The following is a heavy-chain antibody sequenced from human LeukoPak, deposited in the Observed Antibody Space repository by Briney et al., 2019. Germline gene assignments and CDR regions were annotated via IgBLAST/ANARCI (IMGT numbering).Heavy chain of an antibody. J-gene: IGHJ4*02. CDR1: GYTFTDYY. D-gene: IGHD5-24*01. CDR2: LNPNSGDT. Sequence: ASVKVSCKASGYTFTDYYMHWVRQAPGQGLEWMGWLNPNSGDTNYAQKFQGRVSMTRDTSISTAYMDLSDLRSDDTAVYYCARGRNIEMTAMSGGSDYWGQGTLVTVSS. CDR3: ARGRNIEMTAMSGGSDY. V-gene: IGHV1-2*02.